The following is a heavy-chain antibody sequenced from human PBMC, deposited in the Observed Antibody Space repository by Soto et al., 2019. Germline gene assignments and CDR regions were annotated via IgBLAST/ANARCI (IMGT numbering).Heavy chain of an antibody. CDR2: INPSGGST. J-gene: IGHJ5*02. CDR3: ARDRRGIAAAGTRWFDP. Sequence: GPVKVSCKASGYTFTSYYMHWVRQAPGQGLEWMGIINPSGGSTSYAQKFQGRVTMTRDTSTSTVYMELSSLRSEDTAVYYCARDRRGIAAAGTRWFDPWGQGTLVTVSS. V-gene: IGHV1-46*01. D-gene: IGHD6-13*01. CDR1: GYTFTSYY.